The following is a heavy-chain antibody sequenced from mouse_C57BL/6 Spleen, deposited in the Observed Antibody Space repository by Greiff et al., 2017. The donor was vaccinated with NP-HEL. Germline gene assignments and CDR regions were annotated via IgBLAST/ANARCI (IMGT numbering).Heavy chain of an antibody. J-gene: IGHJ1*03. V-gene: IGHV1-80*01. CDR1: GYAFSSYW. CDR3: ARGATAERYFDV. Sequence: VNLVESGAELVKPGASVKISCKASGYAFSSYWMNWVKQRPGKGLEWIGQIYPGDGDTNYNGKFKGKATLTADKSSSTAYMQLSSLTSEDSAVYFCARGATAERYFDVWGTGTTVTVSS. CDR2: IYPGDGDT. D-gene: IGHD1-2*01.